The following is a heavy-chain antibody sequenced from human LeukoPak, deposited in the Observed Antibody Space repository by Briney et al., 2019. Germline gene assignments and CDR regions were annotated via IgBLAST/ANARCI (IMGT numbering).Heavy chain of an antibody. D-gene: IGHD6-13*01. CDR3: ARGSELAGGY. CDR1: GGSISSYY. J-gene: IGHJ4*02. Sequence: SEALSLTCTVSGGSISSYYWSWIRQPPGKGLEWIGYIYYSGSTYYNPSLKSRVTISVDTSKNQFSLKLSSVTAADTAVYYCARGSELAGGYWGQGTLVTVSS. V-gene: IGHV4-59*08. CDR2: IYYSGST.